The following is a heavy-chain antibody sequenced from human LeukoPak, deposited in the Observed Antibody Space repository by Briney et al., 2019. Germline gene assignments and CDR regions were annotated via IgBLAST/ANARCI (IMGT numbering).Heavy chain of an antibody. V-gene: IGHV7-4-1*02. CDR2: INTNTGNP. Sequence: ASVKVSCKASGYTFTSYDINWVRQATGQGLEWMGWINTNTGNPTYAQGFTGRFVFSLDTSVSTAYLQISSLKAEDTAVYYCARDSRGVYSSSWYLDWFDPWGQGTLVTVSS. CDR3: ARDSRGVYSSSWYLDWFDP. CDR1: GYTFTSYD. J-gene: IGHJ5*02. D-gene: IGHD6-13*01.